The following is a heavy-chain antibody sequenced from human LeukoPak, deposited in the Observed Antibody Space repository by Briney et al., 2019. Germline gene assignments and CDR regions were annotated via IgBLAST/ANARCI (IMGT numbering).Heavy chain of an antibody. V-gene: IGHV1-46*01. CDR3: ARVGDSSNSWFDP. Sequence: ASVKVSCKASGYTFTNYYIHWMRQAPGHGLEWMGIINPSGGSNSNAQNSQGRVTMTRDTSTSTVYMEMSSLRYEDTAVYYCARVGDSSNSWFDPWGQGTLVTVSS. CDR1: GYTFTNYY. D-gene: IGHD6-19*01. CDR2: INPSGGSN. J-gene: IGHJ5*02.